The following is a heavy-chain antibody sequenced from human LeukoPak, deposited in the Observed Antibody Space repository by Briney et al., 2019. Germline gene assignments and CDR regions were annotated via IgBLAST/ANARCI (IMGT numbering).Heavy chain of an antibody. D-gene: IGHD4-17*01. V-gene: IGHV1-69*01. CDR3: ATFLYGEYVEFDY. Sequence: ASVKVSCKVSGCTFSSYAISWVRQAPGQGLEWMGGIIPIVGAANYAQKFQGRVTMTADASTDTAYMELSSLRSEDTAVYYCATFLYGEYVEFDYWGQGTLVTVSS. J-gene: IGHJ4*02. CDR2: IIPIVGAA. CDR1: GCTFSSYA.